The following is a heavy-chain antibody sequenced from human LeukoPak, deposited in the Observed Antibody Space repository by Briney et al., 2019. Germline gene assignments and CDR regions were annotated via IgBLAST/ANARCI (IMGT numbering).Heavy chain of an antibody. Sequence: GGSLRLSCAASGFTVSSNYMSWVRQAPGEGLEWVSVIYSGGSTYYADSVKGRFTISRDNSKNTLYLQMNSLRAEDTAVYYCARDHPIYYYDSSGYYSGWFDPWGQGTLVTVSS. J-gene: IGHJ5*02. V-gene: IGHV3-53*01. CDR3: ARDHPIYYYDSSGYYSGWFDP. D-gene: IGHD3-22*01. CDR1: GFTVSSNY. CDR2: IYSGGST.